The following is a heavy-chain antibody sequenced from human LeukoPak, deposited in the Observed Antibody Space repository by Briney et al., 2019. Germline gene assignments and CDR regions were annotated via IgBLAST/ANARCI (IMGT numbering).Heavy chain of an antibody. CDR1: GFTFSNYA. Sequence: GGSLRLSCAASGFTFSNYAMSWVRQAPGKGLEWVSTISGSGSSTYYADSVRGRFTISRDNAKNTLYLQMNSLRAEDTAVYYCAKARIYGRFDYWGQGTLVTVSS. V-gene: IGHV3-23*01. J-gene: IGHJ4*02. D-gene: IGHD2-15*01. CDR3: AKARIYGRFDY. CDR2: ISGSGSST.